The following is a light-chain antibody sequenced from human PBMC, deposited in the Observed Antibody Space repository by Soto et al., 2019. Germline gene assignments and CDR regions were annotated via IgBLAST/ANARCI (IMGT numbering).Light chain of an antibody. V-gene: IGLV2-14*03. J-gene: IGLJ1*01. CDR2: DVA. Sequence: QSALTQPASVSASPGQSITISCTGTSSDVGGSNFVSWYQQHPGKPPKLIIYDVATRPSGVSNRFSGSKSGSTASLIISRRRTEDEADYYCVSLTASTTYVFGSGTKLTVL. CDR3: VSLTASTTYV. CDR1: SSDVGGSNF.